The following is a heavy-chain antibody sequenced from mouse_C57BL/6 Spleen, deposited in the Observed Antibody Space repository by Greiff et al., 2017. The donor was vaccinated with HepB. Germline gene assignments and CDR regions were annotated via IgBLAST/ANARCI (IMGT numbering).Heavy chain of an antibody. D-gene: IGHD1-1*01. CDR2: ISSGSSTI. CDR1: GFTFSDYG. J-gene: IGHJ1*03. CDR3: ARIHYGSSNWYFDV. Sequence: EVKVVESGGGLVKPGGSLKLSCAASGFTFSDYGMHWVRQAPEKGLEWVAYISSGSSTIYYADTVKGRFTISRDNAKNTLFLQMTSLRSEDTAMYYCARIHYGSSNWYFDVWGTGTTVTVSS. V-gene: IGHV5-17*01.